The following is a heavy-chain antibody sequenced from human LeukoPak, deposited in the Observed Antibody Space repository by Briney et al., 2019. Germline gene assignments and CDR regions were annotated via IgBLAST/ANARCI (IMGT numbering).Heavy chain of an antibody. D-gene: IGHD1-26*01. Sequence: SETLSLTCAVSGYSISSGYYWGWIRQPPGKGLEWIGSIYHSGSTYYNPSLKSRVTISVDTSKNQFSLKLSSVTAADTAVYYCASPPTSSGSCYDDAFDIWGQGTMVTASS. V-gene: IGHV4-38-2*01. J-gene: IGHJ3*02. CDR2: IYHSGST. CDR3: ASPPTSSGSCYDDAFDI. CDR1: GYSISSGYY.